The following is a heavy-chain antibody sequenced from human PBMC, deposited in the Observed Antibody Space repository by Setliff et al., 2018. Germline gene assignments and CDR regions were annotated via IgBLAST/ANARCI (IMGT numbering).Heavy chain of an antibody. J-gene: IGHJ4*02. CDR1: AGSFSGYY. Sequence: PSETLSLTCAVYAGSFSGYYWSWIRQPPGKGLEWIGEINHSGSTNYNPSLKSRVTISVDTSKNQFSLKLSSVTAADTAVYYCARVRRGGYYGSGSSPFDYWGQGTLVTVSS. CDR3: ARVRRGGYYGSGSSPFDY. CDR2: INHSGST. V-gene: IGHV4-34*01. D-gene: IGHD3-10*01.